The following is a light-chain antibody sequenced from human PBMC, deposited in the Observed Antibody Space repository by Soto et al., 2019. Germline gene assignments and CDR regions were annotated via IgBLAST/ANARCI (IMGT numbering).Light chain of an antibody. CDR2: DAS. Sequence: EIVLMQSPGTLSLSPGERATLSCRASQSVSKNYLAWYRQKPGQAPRLLIYDASNRATGIPDRFSGSGSGTDFTLTITRLEPEDFAVYYCQQYATSPLTFGGGTKVEI. V-gene: IGKV3-20*01. CDR1: QSVSKNY. CDR3: QQYATSPLT. J-gene: IGKJ4*01.